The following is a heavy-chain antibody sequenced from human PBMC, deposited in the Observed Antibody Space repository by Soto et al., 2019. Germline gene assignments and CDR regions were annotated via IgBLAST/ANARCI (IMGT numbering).Heavy chain of an antibody. CDR1: GFTFSSYS. Sequence: EVQLVESGGGLVQPGGSLRLSCAASGFTFSSYSMNWVRQAPGKGLEWVSYISSSSSTIYYADSVKGRFTISRDNAKNSLYLQMNSLRDEDTAVYYCAREGSTLTPPGLSMDVWGQGTTVTVSS. D-gene: IGHD4-17*01. CDR3: AREGSTLTPPGLSMDV. J-gene: IGHJ6*02. CDR2: ISSSSSTI. V-gene: IGHV3-48*02.